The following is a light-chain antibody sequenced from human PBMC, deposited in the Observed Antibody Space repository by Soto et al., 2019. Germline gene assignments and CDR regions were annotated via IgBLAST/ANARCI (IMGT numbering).Light chain of an antibody. CDR3: SLSAGGDNVI. J-gene: IGLJ2*01. CDR2: DVS. Sequence: QSALTQPASVSGSPGQSVAISCTGTSSDLGTYNWVSWYLQHPGKAPQLLIYDVSTRPSGVSNRFSGSKSGNTASLTISGLQAEDEADYFCSLSAGGDNVIFGGGTKVTVL. V-gene: IGLV2-14*01. CDR1: SSDLGTYNW.